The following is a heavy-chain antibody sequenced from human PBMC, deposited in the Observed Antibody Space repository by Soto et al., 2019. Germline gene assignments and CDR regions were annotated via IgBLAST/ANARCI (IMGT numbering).Heavy chain of an antibody. CDR2: ISSSSSTI. CDR1: GFTFSSYS. Sequence: GGSLRLSCAASGFTFSSYSMNWVRQAPGKGLEWVSYISSSSSTIYYADSVKGRFTISRDNAKNSLYLQMNSLRDEDTAVYYCAGGGYYDFWSGLESTYGMDVWGQGTTVTVSS. J-gene: IGHJ6*02. V-gene: IGHV3-48*02. CDR3: AGGGYYDFWSGLESTYGMDV. D-gene: IGHD3-3*01.